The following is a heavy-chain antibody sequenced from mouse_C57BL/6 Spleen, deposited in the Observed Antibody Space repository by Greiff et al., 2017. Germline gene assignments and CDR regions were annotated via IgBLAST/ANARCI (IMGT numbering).Heavy chain of an antibody. Sequence: VEPGPSVKISCKASGFTFTDYYMHWVKQSHGKSLEWIGLVYPYNGGTSYNQKFKGKATLTVDTSSSTAYLELNSLTSEDSAVYYCARSPFTTVGGMDYWGQGTSVTVSS. CDR2: VYPYNGGT. V-gene: IGHV1-36*01. D-gene: IGHD1-1*01. CDR1: GFTFTDYY. J-gene: IGHJ4*01. CDR3: ARSPFTTVGGMDY.